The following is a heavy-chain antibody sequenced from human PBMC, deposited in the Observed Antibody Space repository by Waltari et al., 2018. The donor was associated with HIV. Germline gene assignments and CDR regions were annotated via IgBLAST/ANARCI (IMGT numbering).Heavy chain of an antibody. Sequence: QMQLQESGPGLLKPSETLSLVCRVSVGSINNPTYYWGWIRQPPGKGFEWIGTIYSAGNAYYKPSYNSSLKSRVTISADTSKNHFSLRLTSVTAADTAVYFCSRLIVTTTSRYFAVWGRGTLVTVSS. CDR2: IYSAGNA. V-gene: IGHV4-39*02. CDR1: VGSINNPTYY. D-gene: IGHD1-26*01. J-gene: IGHJ2*01. CDR3: SRLIVTTTSRYFAV.